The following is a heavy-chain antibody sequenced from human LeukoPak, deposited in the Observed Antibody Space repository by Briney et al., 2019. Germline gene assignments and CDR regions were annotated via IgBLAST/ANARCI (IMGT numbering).Heavy chain of an antibody. Sequence: SETLSLTCAVYGESLSGYHWSWLRQPPGNGLEWLGEINYSGSTNYNPSLKSRVTISLDTTKNQFSLKLSSVTAADTAIYYCARGNLEWAAGTRWFDPWGQGTLVTVSS. CDR2: INYSGST. V-gene: IGHV4-34*01. CDR3: ARGNLEWAAGTRWFDP. D-gene: IGHD6-13*01. J-gene: IGHJ5*02. CDR1: GESLSGYH.